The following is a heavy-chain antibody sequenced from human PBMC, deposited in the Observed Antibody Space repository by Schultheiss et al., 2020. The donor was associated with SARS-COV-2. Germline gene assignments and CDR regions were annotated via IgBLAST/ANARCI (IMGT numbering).Heavy chain of an antibody. J-gene: IGHJ6*02. CDR3: ARGWEGDYCTNGVCYRSYYYYYGMDV. D-gene: IGHD2-8*01. V-gene: IGHV3-23*01. Sequence: GGSLRLSCAASGFTISNYAMSWVRQAPGKGLEWVSAISGSGGSTYYADSVKGRFTISRDNAKNSLYLQMNSLRAEDTAVYYCARGWEGDYCTNGVCYRSYYYYYGMDVWGQGTTVTVSS. CDR2: ISGSGGST. CDR1: GFTISNYA.